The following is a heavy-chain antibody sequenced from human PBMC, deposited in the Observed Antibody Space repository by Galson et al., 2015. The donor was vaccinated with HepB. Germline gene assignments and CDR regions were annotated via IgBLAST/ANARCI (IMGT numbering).Heavy chain of an antibody. V-gene: IGHV3-74*01. CDR3: VRSRYTTSWFDY. D-gene: IGHD6-13*01. Sequence: SLRLSCAASGFTFSSYWMHWVRRAPGKGLVWVSRINSDETTITYADSVKGRFTISRDNAKNTLYLQLNSPRAEDTALYYCVRSRYTTSWFDYWGQGTLVTVSS. CDR1: GFTFSSYW. J-gene: IGHJ4*02. CDR2: INSDETTI.